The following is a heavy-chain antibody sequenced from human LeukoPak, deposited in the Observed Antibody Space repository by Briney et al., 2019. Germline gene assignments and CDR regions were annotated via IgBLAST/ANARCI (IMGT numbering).Heavy chain of an antibody. J-gene: IGHJ4*02. V-gene: IGHV3-23*01. Sequence: PGGSLRLSCAASGFWFTDYTMSWGRPAPGKGLQWVSGICDSGGSSYHTDSVKGRFTISRDNSTNTVFLEMNNLRVEDTAVYFCARHDSYIPWWGQGSLVTVSS. CDR1: GFWFTDYT. D-gene: IGHD5-18*01. CDR2: ICDSGGSS. CDR3: ARHDSYIPW.